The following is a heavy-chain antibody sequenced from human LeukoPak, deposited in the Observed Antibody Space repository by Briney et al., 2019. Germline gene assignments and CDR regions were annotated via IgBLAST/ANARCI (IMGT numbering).Heavy chain of an antibody. V-gene: IGHV3-30*18. CDR3: TKDQQVGAAAYYFDS. J-gene: IGHJ4*02. CDR1: GFTFSCYG. Sequence: GGSLRLSCAASGFTFSCYGLHWVRQAPGKGLEWVAVIANDGKDKKYADSVKGRFSISRDNSKSTLYLQMNSLRAEDTGVYYCTKDQQVGAAAYYFDSWGQGTLVTVPS. D-gene: IGHD6-13*01. CDR2: IANDGKDK.